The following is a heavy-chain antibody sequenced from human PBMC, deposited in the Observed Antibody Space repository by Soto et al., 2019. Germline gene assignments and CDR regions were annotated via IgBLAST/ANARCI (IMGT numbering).Heavy chain of an antibody. CDR1: SGSIRTDNYY. J-gene: IGHJ3*02. CDR3: ARASRMGTALDPDAFDI. D-gene: IGHD1-1*01. Sequence: PSETLSLTCTVSSGSIRTDNYYWTWIRQHPGKGLEWIGNIYPIGSTYYNMALKSRVSMSADRFKNQFSLKVNSVTAADTAVYYCARASRMGTALDPDAFDIWGQGRMVTVSS. CDR2: IYPIGST. V-gene: IGHV4-31*03.